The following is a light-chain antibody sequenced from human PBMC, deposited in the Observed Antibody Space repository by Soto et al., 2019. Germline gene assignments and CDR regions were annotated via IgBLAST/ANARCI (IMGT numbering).Light chain of an antibody. V-gene: IGKV1-12*01. CDR2: GAS. CDR3: QQLNSYPLT. CDR1: QGVSDW. Sequence: DIQMTQSPSSVSASVGDSVTITCRASQGVSDWVAWYQQKPGEAPNLLIYGASTLQSGVPSRFSGSGSGTQFTLTISSLQPEDFATYYCQQLNSYPLTFGPGTKVDFK. J-gene: IGKJ3*01.